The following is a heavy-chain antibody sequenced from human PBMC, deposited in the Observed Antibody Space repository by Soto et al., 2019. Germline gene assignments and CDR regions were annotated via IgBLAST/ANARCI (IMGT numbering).Heavy chain of an antibody. D-gene: IGHD4-17*01. CDR1: GGSISSGDYY. Sequence: SETLSLTCTVSGGSISSGDYYWSWIRQPPGKGLEWIGYIYYSGSTYYNPSLKSRVTISVDTSKNQFSLKLSSVTAADTAMYYCARRSMTTVYYGMDVWGQGTTVTVSS. CDR3: ARRSMTTVYYGMDV. CDR2: IYYSGST. V-gene: IGHV4-30-4*01. J-gene: IGHJ6*02.